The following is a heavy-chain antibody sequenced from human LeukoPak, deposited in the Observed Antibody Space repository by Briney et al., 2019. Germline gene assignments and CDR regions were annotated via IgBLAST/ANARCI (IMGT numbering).Heavy chain of an antibody. V-gene: IGHV1-2*02. CDR3: ARGRQNSGYAHCDY. CDR2: INPKSGDT. J-gene: IGHJ4*02. CDR1: RYTFTDYY. Sequence: ASVKVSCKASRYTFTDYYILWVRQAPGQGLEWMGWINPKSGDTKCAQNFQGRVTMTSDTSISTGYMELSGLRAADTAVYYCARGRQNSGYAHCDYWGQGTLVTVSS. D-gene: IGHD3-22*01.